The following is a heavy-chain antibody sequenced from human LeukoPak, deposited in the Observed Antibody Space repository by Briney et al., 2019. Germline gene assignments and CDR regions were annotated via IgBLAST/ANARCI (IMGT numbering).Heavy chain of an antibody. CDR3: TGPSAGGPSLDF. Sequence: PGASLQISCEGAGSIFTSYWIGWGRRLPGKGREGMGIIYPADSDTTYSPSFQGHVTISADKSISTAYLLSTTLKASDNAAYYCTGPSAGGPSLDFWGQGTRVTVSS. J-gene: IGHJ4*03. CDR2: IYPADSDT. V-gene: IGHV5-51*01. CDR1: GSIFTSYW. D-gene: IGHD2-8*02.